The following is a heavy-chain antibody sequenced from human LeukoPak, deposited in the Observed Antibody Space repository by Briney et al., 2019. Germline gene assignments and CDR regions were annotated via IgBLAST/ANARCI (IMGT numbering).Heavy chain of an antibody. CDR1: GGSFSGYY. CDR2: INHSGST. V-gene: IGHV4-34*01. Sequence: SETLSLTCAVYGGSFSGYYWGWIRQPPGKGLEWIGEINHSGSTNYNPSLKSRVTISVDTSKNQFSLKLSSVTAADTAVYYCARAYCSSTSCYWTRGDAFDIWGQGTMVTVSS. J-gene: IGHJ3*02. D-gene: IGHD2-2*01. CDR3: ARAYCSSTSCYWTRGDAFDI.